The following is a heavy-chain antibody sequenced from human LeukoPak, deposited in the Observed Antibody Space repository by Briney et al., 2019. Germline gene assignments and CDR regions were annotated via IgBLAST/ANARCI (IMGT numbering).Heavy chain of an antibody. Sequence: GGSLRLSCAASGFTFSSYAMSWVRQAPGKGLEWVSAISGSGGSTYYADSVKGRFTISRDNSKNTLYLQMNSLRAEDTAVYYCAKDRGLFRFLEDLFDYWGQGTLVTVSS. J-gene: IGHJ4*02. CDR1: GFTFSSYA. CDR3: AKDRGLFRFLEDLFDY. D-gene: IGHD3-3*01. CDR2: ISGSGGST. V-gene: IGHV3-23*01.